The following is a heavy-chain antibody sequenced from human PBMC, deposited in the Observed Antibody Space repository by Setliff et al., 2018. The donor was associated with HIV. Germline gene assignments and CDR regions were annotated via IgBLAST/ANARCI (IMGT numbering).Heavy chain of an antibody. D-gene: IGHD1-26*01. V-gene: IGHV4-39*07. CDR1: GASISSHNYY. CDR2: IRSSGDT. J-gene: IGHJ3*02. CDR3: AGRGGSDAMAFDI. Sequence: SETLSLTCTVSGASISSHNYYWGWIRQSPGKGLEWIASIRSSGDTYYNPSLQSRVIISVDTSNNQISLKLTSVTAADTAVYYCAGRGGSDAMAFDIWGQGTMVTVSS.